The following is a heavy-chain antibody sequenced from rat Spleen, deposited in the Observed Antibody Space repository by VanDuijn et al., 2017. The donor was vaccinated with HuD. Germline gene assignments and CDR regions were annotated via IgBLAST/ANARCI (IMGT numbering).Heavy chain of an antibody. Sequence: EVQLVESGGGLVQPGRSLKLSCAASGFTFSDYNMAWVRQAPKKGLEWVASISTGGGNTYYRDSVKGRFTISRDNAKSTLYLQMDSLRSEDTATYYCARHYGGYSEYVMDAWGQGASVTVSS. CDR1: GFTFSDYN. CDR3: ARHYGGYSEYVMDA. D-gene: IGHD1-11*01. J-gene: IGHJ4*01. V-gene: IGHV5-25*01. CDR2: ISTGGGNT.